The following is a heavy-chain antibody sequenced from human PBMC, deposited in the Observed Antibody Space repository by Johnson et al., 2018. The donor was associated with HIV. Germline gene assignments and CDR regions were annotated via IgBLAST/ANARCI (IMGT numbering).Heavy chain of an antibody. V-gene: IGHV3-30*03. D-gene: IGHD5-18*01. CDR3: ARTRGYSYGLYAFDI. J-gene: IGHJ3*02. Sequence: QLVESGGGVVQPGRSLRLSCAASGFTFNSYGMHWVRQAPGKGLEWVAFISYDGSNDYYADSVKGRFTISRDNAKNSLYLQMNSLRAEDTAVYYCARTRGYSYGLYAFDIWGQGTMVTVSS. CDR2: ISYDGSND. CDR1: GFTFNSYG.